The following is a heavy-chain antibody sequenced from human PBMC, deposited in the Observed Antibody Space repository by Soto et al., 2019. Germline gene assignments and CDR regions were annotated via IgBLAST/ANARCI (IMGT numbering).Heavy chain of an antibody. CDR1: GGTFSRHA. V-gene: IGHV1-69*01. CDR2: IIPIFGTA. CDR3: ARGWGYDSNDYYYAY. J-gene: IGHJ4*02. D-gene: IGHD3-22*01. Sequence: QVQLLQSGAEVRQPGSSVKVSCKASGGTFSRHAISWVRHAPGQGLEWMGGIIPIFGTANHAQKVQGRVTIIADESTSTVYMELSSLRSEDTAMYYCARGWGYDSNDYYYAYWGQGTLVIVSS.